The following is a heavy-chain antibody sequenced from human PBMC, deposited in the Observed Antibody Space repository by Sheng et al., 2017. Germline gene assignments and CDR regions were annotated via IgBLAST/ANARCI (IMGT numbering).Heavy chain of an antibody. CDR1: GFTFSSYA. D-gene: IGHD1-26*01. CDR3: ARGDLLD. J-gene: IGHJ4*02. V-gene: IGHV3-23*04. Sequence: EVQLVESGGGLVQPGGSLRLSCAASGFTFSSYAMSWVRQAPGKGLEWVSGIRAGGDSTYYADSVRGRFTISRDNAKNSLYLQMDSLRAEDTAVYYCARGDLLDWGQGTLVTVSS. CDR2: IRAGGDST.